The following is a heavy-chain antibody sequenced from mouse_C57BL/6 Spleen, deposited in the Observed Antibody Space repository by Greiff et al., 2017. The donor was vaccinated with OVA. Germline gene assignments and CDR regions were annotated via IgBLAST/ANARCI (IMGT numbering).Heavy chain of an antibody. Sequence: VQLQQSGPELVKPGASVKISCKASGYSFTDYHMNWVKQSNGKSLEWIGVINPNYGTPIYNQQFKGKATLTVDKSSRTAYRQLNSLTSEDAAVEYGARGDYGSWWADWGQGTLVTVSA. CDR1: GYSFTDYH. V-gene: IGHV1-39*01. CDR2: INPNYGTP. J-gene: IGHJ3*01. D-gene: IGHD1-1*01. CDR3: ARGDYGSWWAD.